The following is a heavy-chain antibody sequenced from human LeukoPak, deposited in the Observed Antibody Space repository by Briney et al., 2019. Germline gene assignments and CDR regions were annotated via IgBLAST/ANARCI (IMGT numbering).Heavy chain of an antibody. V-gene: IGHV3-21*04. CDR1: GFTFSSYS. D-gene: IGHD6-25*01. Sequence: TGGSLRLSCAASGFTFSSYSMNWVRQAPGKGLEWVSSISSSSSYIYYADSVKGRFTISRDNAKNSLYLQMNSLRVEDTAVYYCAKIGRSGNWYFDLWGRGTLVTVSS. CDR2: ISSSSSYI. J-gene: IGHJ2*01. CDR3: AKIGRSGNWYFDL.